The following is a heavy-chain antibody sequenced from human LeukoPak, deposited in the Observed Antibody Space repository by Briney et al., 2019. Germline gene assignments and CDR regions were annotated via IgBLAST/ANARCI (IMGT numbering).Heavy chain of an antibody. D-gene: IGHD2-15*01. Sequence: ASVKVSCKASGGTFSSYAISWVRQAPGQGLEWMGRIIPIPGIANYAQKFQGRVTITADKSTSTAYMELSSLRSEDTAVYYCARVGRLGYCSGGSCYPNFDYWGQGTLVTVSS. CDR3: ARVGRLGYCSGGSCYPNFDY. CDR1: GGTFSSYA. V-gene: IGHV1-69*04. CDR2: IIPIPGIA. J-gene: IGHJ4*02.